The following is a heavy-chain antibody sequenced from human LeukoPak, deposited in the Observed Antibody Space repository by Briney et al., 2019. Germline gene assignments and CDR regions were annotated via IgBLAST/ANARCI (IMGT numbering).Heavy chain of an antibody. CDR1: GYTFIDYY. V-gene: IGHV1-2*02. Sequence: ASVKVSCKPSGYTFIDYYIHWVRQAPGQGPEWMGWISPNSGGTNYAQKFQGRITVTWDTSINTAYLELTSLKSDDTAVYYCARGHYALGNDYWGQGTLVTVSS. J-gene: IGHJ4*02. CDR2: ISPNSGGT. CDR3: ARGHYALGNDY. D-gene: IGHD3-16*01.